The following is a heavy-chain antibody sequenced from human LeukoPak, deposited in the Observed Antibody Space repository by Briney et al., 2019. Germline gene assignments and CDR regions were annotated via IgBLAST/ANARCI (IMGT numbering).Heavy chain of an antibody. CDR2: INQRGSA. CDR3: AKGPRWEELEGV. J-gene: IGHJ1*01. V-gene: IGHV4-34*01. CDR1: GGTLADYY. D-gene: IGHD1-26*01. Sequence: SSETLSLTCAVYGGTLADYYWSWIRQSPGQGLEWIGEINQRGSANYNQSLKSRFTISVDTSRNQFSLKVHSVTAADTAVYYCAKGPRWEELEGVWGQGTQVTVSS.